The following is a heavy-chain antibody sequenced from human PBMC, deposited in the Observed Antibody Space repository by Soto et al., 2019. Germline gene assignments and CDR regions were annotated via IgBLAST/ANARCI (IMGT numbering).Heavy chain of an antibody. CDR2: IVPLSDRT. Sequence: QVQLVQSGAEVKKPGSSLKVSCKVFGETLNSNPIGWVRQAPGQGLEWVGGIVPLSDRTNYAQELKGRVTVTADGSTSTVYVELSNLKSDDTAVYYCARKSGRDCHSGGGCFSLDVWGQGSLITVSS. J-gene: IGHJ4*02. CDR3: ARKSGRDCHSGGGCFSLDV. D-gene: IGHD2-15*01. V-gene: IGHV1-69*01. CDR1: GETLNSNP.